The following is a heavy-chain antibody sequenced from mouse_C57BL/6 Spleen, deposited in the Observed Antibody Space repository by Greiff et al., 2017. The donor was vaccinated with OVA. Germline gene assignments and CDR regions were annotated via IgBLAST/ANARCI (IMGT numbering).Heavy chain of an antibody. CDR1: GYTFTSYW. CDR3: AGLYYGNYPFDY. D-gene: IGHD2-1*01. V-gene: IGHV1-59*01. Sequence: QVQLQQPGAELVRPGTSVKLSCKASGYTFTSYWMHWVKQRPGQGLEWIGVIDPSDSYTNYNQKFKGKATLTVDTSSSTAYMQLSSLTSEDSAVYYCAGLYYGNYPFDYWGQGTTLTVSS. J-gene: IGHJ2*01. CDR2: IDPSDSYT.